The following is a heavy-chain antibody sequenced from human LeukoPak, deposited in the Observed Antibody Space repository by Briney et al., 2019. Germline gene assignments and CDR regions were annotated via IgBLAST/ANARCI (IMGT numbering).Heavy chain of an antibody. CDR2: ISAYNGNT. J-gene: IGHJ6*02. D-gene: IGHD2-8*01. CDR3: ARVGVANGFYYYYYGMDV. CDR1: GYTFTSYG. V-gene: IGHV1-18*01. Sequence: GESLKISCKASGYTFTSYGISWVRQAPGQGLEWMGWISAYNGNTNYAQKLQGRVTMTTDTSTSTAYMELRSLRSDDTAVYYCARVGVANGFYYYYYGMDVWGQGTTVTVSS.